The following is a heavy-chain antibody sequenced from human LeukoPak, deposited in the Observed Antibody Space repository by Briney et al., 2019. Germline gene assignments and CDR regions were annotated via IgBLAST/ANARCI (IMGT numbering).Heavy chain of an antibody. V-gene: IGHV3-23*01. CDR3: AKLFGIAVVPAAIDY. J-gene: IGHJ4*02. CDR2: ISGSGGST. CDR1: GFTFSSYA. D-gene: IGHD2-2*01. Sequence: GGSLRLSCAASGFTFSSYAMSWVRQAPGKGLEWVSAISGSGGSTYYADSVKGRFTISRDNSKNTLYLQMNSLRAEDTAVYYCAKLFGIAVVPAAIDYWGQGTLVTVSS.